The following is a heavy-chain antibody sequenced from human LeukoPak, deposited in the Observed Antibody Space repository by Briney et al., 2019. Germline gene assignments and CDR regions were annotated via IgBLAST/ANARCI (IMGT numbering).Heavy chain of an antibody. D-gene: IGHD5-12*01. Sequence: GGSLRLSCAASGFIFRSYGMHWVRQAPGKGLEWLTVISNDESNKYYADSVKGRFTISRDNSKNMLYLQMNSLRTEDTAVYYCAKVGSGNDYYWGQGTLVTVSS. V-gene: IGHV3-30*18. CDR2: ISNDESNK. CDR1: GFIFRSYG. J-gene: IGHJ4*02. CDR3: AKVGSGNDYY.